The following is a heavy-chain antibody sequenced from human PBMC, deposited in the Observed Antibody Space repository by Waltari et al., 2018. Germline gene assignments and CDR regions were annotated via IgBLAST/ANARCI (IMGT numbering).Heavy chain of an antibody. V-gene: IGHV4-38-2*01. D-gene: IGHD6-13*01. J-gene: IGHJ4*02. CDR2: IYHSGST. CDR1: GYSISSGYY. CDR3: ARGEQQLVWALIKWDPVYFDY. Sequence: QVQLQESGPGLVKPSETLSLTCAVSGYSISSGYYWGWIRQPPGKGLEWIGSIYHSGSTYYNPSLKSRVTISVDTSKNQFSLKLSSVTAADTAVYYCARGEQQLVWALIKWDPVYFDYWGQGTLVTVSS.